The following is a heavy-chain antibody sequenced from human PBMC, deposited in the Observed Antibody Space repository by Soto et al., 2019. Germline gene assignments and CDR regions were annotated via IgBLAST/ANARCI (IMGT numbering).Heavy chain of an antibody. CDR3: AREGGRDRDYGDYEAGAFDI. Sequence: QVQLVQSGAEVKKPGSSVKVSCKASGGTFSSYTISWVRQAPGQGLEWMGRIIPILGIANYAPKFQGRVTITADKSTSTAYMELSSLRSEDTAVYYCAREGGRDRDYGDYEAGAFDIWGQGTMVTVSS. J-gene: IGHJ3*02. V-gene: IGHV1-69*08. CDR1: GGTFSSYT. D-gene: IGHD4-17*01. CDR2: IIPILGIA.